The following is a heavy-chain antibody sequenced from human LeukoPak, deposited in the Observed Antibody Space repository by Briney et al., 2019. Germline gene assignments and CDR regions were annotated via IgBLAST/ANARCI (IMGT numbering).Heavy chain of an antibody. Sequence: GGSLRLSCVASGFTFRSYWMMWVRETPGKGLEWVANINQDGSAKYYVGSVKGRFTISRHNAQNSLYLQMNGLTAEDTAVYYCARSKIDYWGQGALVTVSS. J-gene: IGHJ4*02. V-gene: IGHV3-7*03. CDR3: ARSKIDY. CDR2: INQDGSAK. CDR1: GFTFRSYW. D-gene: IGHD5/OR15-5a*01.